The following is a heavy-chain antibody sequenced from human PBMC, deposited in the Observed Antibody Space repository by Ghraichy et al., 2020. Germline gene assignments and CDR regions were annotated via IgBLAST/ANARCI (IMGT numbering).Heavy chain of an antibody. J-gene: IGHJ4*01. CDR1: GGSISSYY. V-gene: IGHV4-59*08. CDR2: IYYSGST. CDR3: ARVHQRSYFDY. Sequence: SETLSLTCTVSGGSISSYYWSWIRQPPGKGLEWIGYIYYSGSTNYNPSLKSRVTISVDTSKNQFSLKLSSVTAADTAVYYCARVHQRSYFDYWGHGTLVTVSS.